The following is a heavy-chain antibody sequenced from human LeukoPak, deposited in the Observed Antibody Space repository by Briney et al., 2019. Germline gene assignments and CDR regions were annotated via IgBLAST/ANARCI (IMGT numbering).Heavy chain of an antibody. J-gene: IGHJ4*02. CDR2: IYHSGST. CDR1: GGSISSAGYS. CDR3: ARLGRHDYFIDY. V-gene: IGHV4-30-2*01. Sequence: SETLSLTCAVSGGSISSAGYSWSWIRQPPGKGLEWIGYIYHSGSTYYNSSLKSRVTISVDRSKNQFSLKLTSVTAADTAVYYCARLGRHDYFIDYWGQGTLVTVSS. D-gene: IGHD3-16*01.